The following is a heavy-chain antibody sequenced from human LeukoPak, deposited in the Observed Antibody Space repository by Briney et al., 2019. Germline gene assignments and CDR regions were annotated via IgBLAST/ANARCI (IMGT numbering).Heavy chain of an antibody. CDR1: GFTFSSYG. D-gene: IGHD3-22*01. CDR2: ISGSGGST. V-gene: IGHV3-23*01. J-gene: IGHJ4*02. CDR3: AKDPANYYDSSGYLNYFDY. Sequence: GGSLRLSCAASGFTFSSYGMHWVRQAPGKGLEWVSAISGSGGSTYYADSVKGRFTISRDNSKNTLYLQMNSLRAEDTAVYYCAKDPANYYDSSGYLNYFDYWGQGTLVTVSS.